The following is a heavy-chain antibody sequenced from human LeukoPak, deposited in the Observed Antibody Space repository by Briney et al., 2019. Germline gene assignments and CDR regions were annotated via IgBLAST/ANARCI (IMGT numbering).Heavy chain of an antibody. CDR2: IYYSGST. J-gene: IGHJ4*02. D-gene: IGHD2-2*01. CDR3: ARDEGGQLNYFDY. CDR1: GGSIRSYY. Sequence: SETLSLTCTVSGGSIRSYYWNWIRQSPGKTLEWIGYIYYSGSTNYNPSLKSRVTISVDTSKSQFSPKLSSVTAADTAVYYCARDEGGQLNYFDYWGQGTLVTVSS. V-gene: IGHV4-59*01.